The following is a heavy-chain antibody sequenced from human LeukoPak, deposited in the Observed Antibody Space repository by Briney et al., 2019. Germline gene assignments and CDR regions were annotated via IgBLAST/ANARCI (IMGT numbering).Heavy chain of an antibody. CDR2: INPSGGST. D-gene: IGHD6-6*01. CDR3: ARGASIAAHDYYYYYMDV. V-gene: IGHV1-46*01. CDR1: GYTFTSYY. J-gene: IGHJ6*03. Sequence: ASVKVSCKASGYTFTSYYMHWVRQAPGQGLEGMGIINPSGGSTSYAQKFQGRVTMTRDTSISTAYMELSRLRSDDTAVYYCARGASIAAHDYYYYYMDVWGKGTTVTVSS.